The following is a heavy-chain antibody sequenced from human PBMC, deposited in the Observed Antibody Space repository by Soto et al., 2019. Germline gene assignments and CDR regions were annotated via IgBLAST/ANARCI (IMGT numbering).Heavy chain of an antibody. V-gene: IGHV1-18*01. J-gene: IGHJ3*02. D-gene: IGHD3-9*01. CDR3: AKSGIYGILTGPADAFDI. CDR1: GYTLTSYV. CDR2: MSGYNGKT. Sequence: AGVTVSCKASGYTLTSYVISGVGQAARQGLEWMGWMSGYNGKTNIAQKLQGRVTMTTDTPTSTAFMDLRSLRAEDTAVYYCAKSGIYGILTGPADAFDIWGQGTMVTVSS.